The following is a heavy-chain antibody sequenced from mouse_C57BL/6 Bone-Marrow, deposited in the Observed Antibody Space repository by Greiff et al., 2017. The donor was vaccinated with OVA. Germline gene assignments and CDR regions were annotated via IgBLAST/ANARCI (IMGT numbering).Heavy chain of an antibody. Sequence: VQLKQSGPVLVKPGASVKMSCKASGYTFTDYYMNWVKQSHGKSLEWIGVINPYNGGTSYNQKFKGKATLTVDKSSSTAYMELNSLTSEDSAVYYCARGDWDCWFAYWGQGTLVTVSA. J-gene: IGHJ3*01. CDR3: ARGDWDCWFAY. V-gene: IGHV1-19*01. CDR1: GYTFTDYY. D-gene: IGHD4-1*01. CDR2: INPYNGGT.